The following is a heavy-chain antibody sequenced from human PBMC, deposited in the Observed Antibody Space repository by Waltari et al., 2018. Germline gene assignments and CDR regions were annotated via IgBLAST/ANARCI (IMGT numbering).Heavy chain of an antibody. CDR2: INPNRGGT. Sequence: QVQLVQSGAEVKKPGASVKVSCKASGYTFTGYYMHWVRQAPGQGLEWMGWINPNRGGTNYAQKFQGRVTMTRDTSISTAYMELSRLRSDDTAVYYCARLGYSSGGDAFDIWGQGTMVTVSS. J-gene: IGHJ3*02. CDR3: ARLGYSSGGDAFDI. CDR1: GYTFTGYY. V-gene: IGHV1-2*02. D-gene: IGHD6-19*01.